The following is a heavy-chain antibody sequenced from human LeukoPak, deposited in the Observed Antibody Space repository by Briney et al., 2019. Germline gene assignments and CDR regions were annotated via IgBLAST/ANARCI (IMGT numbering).Heavy chain of an antibody. CDR2: IYYSGST. CDR3: ASSKTYFDWSLSD. CDR1: GGSISSGDYY. J-gene: IGHJ4*02. V-gene: IGHV4-30-4*01. D-gene: IGHD3-9*01. Sequence: PSQTLSLTCTVSGGSISSGDYYWSWIRQPPGKGLEWIGYIYYSGSTYYNPSLKSRVTISVDTSKNQSSLKLSSVTAADTAVDYCASSKTYFDWSLSDWGQGTLVTVSS.